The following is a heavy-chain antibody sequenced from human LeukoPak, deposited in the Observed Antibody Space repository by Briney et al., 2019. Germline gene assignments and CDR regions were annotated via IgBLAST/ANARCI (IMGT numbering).Heavy chain of an antibody. J-gene: IGHJ5*02. CDR3: ARRVPGYDSSGYYYWFDP. CDR1: GYTFTSYY. D-gene: IGHD3-22*01. V-gene: IGHV1-46*01. Sequence: ASVKVSCKASGYTFTSYYMHWVRQAPGQGLEWMGIINPSGGSTSYAQKFQGRVTMTRDTSTSTVYMELSSLRSEDTAVYYCARRVPGYDSSGYYYWFDPWGQGILVTVSS. CDR2: INPSGGST.